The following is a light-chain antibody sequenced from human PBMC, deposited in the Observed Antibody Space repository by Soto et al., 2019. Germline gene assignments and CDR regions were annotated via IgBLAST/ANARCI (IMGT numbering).Light chain of an antibody. Sequence: DLQMTQSPSSLSASIGDRVTITCRASHSISIYLNWYQQKPGKAPKFLIHGASSLQGGVPPRFSGSGSGTGFTPTFLSLQPEDCGSCFCQQSFCIPFSFGGGTKVEIK. CDR2: GAS. CDR1: HSISIY. CDR3: QQSFCIPFS. V-gene: IGKV1-39*01. J-gene: IGKJ4*01.